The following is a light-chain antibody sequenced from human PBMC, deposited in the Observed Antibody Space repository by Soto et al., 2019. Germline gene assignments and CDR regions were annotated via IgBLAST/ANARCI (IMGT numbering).Light chain of an antibody. CDR2: SNN. J-gene: IGLJ2*01. V-gene: IGLV1-44*01. CDR3: AAWDDSLNGPV. Sequence: QSVLPQPPSASGTPGQRVTISCSGSSSYIGSNTVNWYQQLPGTAPKLLIYSNNQRPSGVPDRFSGSKSGTSGALAISGLQSEDEADYYCAAWDDSLNGPVFGGGTKLTVL. CDR1: SSYIGSNT.